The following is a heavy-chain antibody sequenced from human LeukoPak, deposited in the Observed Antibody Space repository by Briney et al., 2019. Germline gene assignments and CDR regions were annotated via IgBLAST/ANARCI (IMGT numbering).Heavy chain of an antibody. CDR1: GGSFSGYY. CDR2: INHSGST. D-gene: IGHD2-2*01. V-gene: IGHV4-34*01. Sequence: PSETLSLTCAVYGGSFSGYYWSWIRQPPGKGLEWIGEINHSGSTNYNPSLKSRVTISVDTSKNQFPLKLSSVTAADTAVYYCATDRTSPRGGMDVWGKGTTVTVSS. CDR3: ATDRTSPRGGMDV. J-gene: IGHJ6*04.